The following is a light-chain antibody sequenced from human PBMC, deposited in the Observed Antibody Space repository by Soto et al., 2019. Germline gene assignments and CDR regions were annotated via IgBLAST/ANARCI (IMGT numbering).Light chain of an antibody. J-gene: IGKJ1*01. CDR2: GAT. CDR3: QQYNNWPWT. CDR1: QSVSNN. V-gene: IGKV3-15*01. Sequence: EIVLTQSPGTLSLSPGERATLSCRASQSVSNNLAWYQQKPGQAPRIVSYGATTRATGIPARFSGSGSGTEFTLTISSLQSEDFAVYYCQQYNNWPWTFGQGTKVDIK.